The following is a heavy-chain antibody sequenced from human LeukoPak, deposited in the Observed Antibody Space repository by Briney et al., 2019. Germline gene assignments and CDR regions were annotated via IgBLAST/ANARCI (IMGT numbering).Heavy chain of an antibody. D-gene: IGHD3-3*01. CDR1: GYTFTGYY. CDR2: INPNSGGT. Sequence: GASVKVSCKASGYTFTGYYMHWVRQAPGQGLEWMGWINPNSGGTNYAQKFQGRVTMTRDTSISTAYMELSRLRSDGTAVYYCARGVVTSIRYYFDYWGQGTLVTVSS. J-gene: IGHJ4*02. CDR3: ARGVVTSIRYYFDY. V-gene: IGHV1-2*02.